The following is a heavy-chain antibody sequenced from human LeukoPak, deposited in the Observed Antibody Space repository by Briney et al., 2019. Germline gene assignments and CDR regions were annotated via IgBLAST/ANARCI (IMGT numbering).Heavy chain of an antibody. Sequence: SQTLSLTCAISGDSFSTNSATWTWLRQSPSRGLEWLGRTYYRSKWYNGYAVSMKSRITINPDTSKNQFSLQLNSVTPEDTAVYYCARLVGASWFDSWGQGTLVTVSS. V-gene: IGHV6-1*01. D-gene: IGHD1-26*01. CDR3: ARLVGASWFDS. CDR1: GDSFSTNSAT. CDR2: TYYRSKWYN. J-gene: IGHJ5*01.